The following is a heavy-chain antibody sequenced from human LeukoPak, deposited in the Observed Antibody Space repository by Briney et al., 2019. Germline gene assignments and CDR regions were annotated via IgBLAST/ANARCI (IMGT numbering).Heavy chain of an antibody. CDR2: IYHSGST. D-gene: IGHD3-10*01. V-gene: IGHV4-30-2*01. CDR3: ARTPITMVRGVIPRDAFDI. Sequence: SETLSLTCAVSGGSISSGGYSWSWIRQPPGKGLEWIGYIYHSGSTYYNPSLKSRVTISVDRSKNQFSLKLSSVTAADTAVYYCARTPITMVRGVIPRDAFDIWGQGTMVTVSS. CDR1: GGSISSGGYS. J-gene: IGHJ3*02.